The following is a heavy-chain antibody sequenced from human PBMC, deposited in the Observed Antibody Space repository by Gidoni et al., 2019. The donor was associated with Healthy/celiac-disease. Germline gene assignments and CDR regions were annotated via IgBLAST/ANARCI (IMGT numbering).Heavy chain of an antibody. J-gene: IGHJ5*02. CDR1: GYTFTSYD. V-gene: IGHV1-8*01. CDR2: MNPNSGNT. CDR3: ARGELILPGNTMFDP. D-gene: IGHD1-26*01. Sequence: QVQLEQSGAEVKKPGASVKVSCKASGYTFTSYDINWVRQATGQGLEWMGWMNPNSGNTGYAQKFQGRVTMTRNTSISTAYMGLSSLRSEDTAVYYCARGELILPGNTMFDPWGQGTLVTVSS.